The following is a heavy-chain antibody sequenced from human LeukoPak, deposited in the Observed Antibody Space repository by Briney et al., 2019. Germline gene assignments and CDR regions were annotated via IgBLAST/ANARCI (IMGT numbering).Heavy chain of an antibody. CDR3: ARAGAAVGTYDY. V-gene: IGHV3-74*01. D-gene: IGHD6-13*01. J-gene: IGHJ4*02. CDR1: GFTFSTYG. Sequence: PGGSLRLSCAASGFTFSTYGMSWVRQAPGEGLVWVSRIKSDGSSTSYADSVKGRFTISRDNAKNTLYLQMNSLRAEDTAVYYCARAGAAVGTYDYWGQGTLVTVSS. CDR2: IKSDGSST.